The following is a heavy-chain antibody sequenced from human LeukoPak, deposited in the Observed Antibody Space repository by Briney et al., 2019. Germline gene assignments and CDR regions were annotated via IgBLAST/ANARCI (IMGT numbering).Heavy chain of an antibody. CDR2: INIDGSRT. CDR3: VRSMSGRNDF. J-gene: IGHJ4*02. D-gene: IGHD1-26*01. V-gene: IGHV3-74*01. Sequence: GGSLILSCACSGFTFSNYWVHLVRQAPGKGLVWVSRINIDGSRTDYADSVKGRFTISRDNAKNTLYLQMNSLSAEDTAVYYCVRSMSGRNDFWGQGTLVTVSS. CDR1: GFTFSNYW.